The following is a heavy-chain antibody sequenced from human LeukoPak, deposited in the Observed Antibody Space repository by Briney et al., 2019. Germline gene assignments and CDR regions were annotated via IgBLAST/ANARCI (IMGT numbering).Heavy chain of an antibody. V-gene: IGHV4-38-2*01. Sequence: SETLSLTCAVSGYSISSGYYWGWIRQPPGKGLEWIGSIYHSGSTYYNPSLKSRVTISVDTSKNQFSLKLSSVTAADTAVYYCGRGGGGGGGRYYGSGSYLFDYWGQGTLVTVSS. CDR1: GYSISSGYY. CDR3: GRGGGGGGGRYYGSGSYLFDY. CDR2: IYHSGST. J-gene: IGHJ4*02. D-gene: IGHD3-10*01.